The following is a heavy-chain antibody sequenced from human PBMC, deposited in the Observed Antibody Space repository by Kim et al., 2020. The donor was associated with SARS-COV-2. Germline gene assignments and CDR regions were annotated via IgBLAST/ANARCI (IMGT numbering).Heavy chain of an antibody. CDR3: AREVVATSSFDY. J-gene: IGHJ4*02. CDR1: GFTFSAYR. D-gene: IGHD1-26*01. V-gene: IGHV3-74*01. Sequence: GGSLRLSCGASGFTFSAYRMHWVRQAPGKGLVWVSHISSSGSSTTYADSVKGRFTISRDNAKNTLYLQMNSLRAEDTAVYYCAREVVATSSFDYWGPGTLCTLSS. CDR2: ISSSGSST.